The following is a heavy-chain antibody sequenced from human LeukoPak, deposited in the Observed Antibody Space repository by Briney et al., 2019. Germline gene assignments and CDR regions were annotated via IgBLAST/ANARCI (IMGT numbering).Heavy chain of an antibody. Sequence: EASVKVSCTASGYTFTSYGISWVRQAPGPGLERMGWISAYNGNTNYEQKLQGRVTMTTDTSTSTAYMELRSLRSDDTAVYYCARRITMIGSDYWGQGTLVTVSS. D-gene: IGHD3-22*01. CDR1: GYTFTSYG. J-gene: IGHJ4*02. CDR2: ISAYNGNT. CDR3: ARRITMIGSDY. V-gene: IGHV1-18*01.